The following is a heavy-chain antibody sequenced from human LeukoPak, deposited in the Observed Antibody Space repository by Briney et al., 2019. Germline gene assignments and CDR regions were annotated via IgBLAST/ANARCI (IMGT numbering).Heavy chain of an antibody. CDR1: GFTFSSYA. V-gene: IGHV3-64*01. D-gene: IGHD5-12*01. J-gene: IGHJ4*02. CDR2: ISSNGGST. Sequence: GGSLRLSCAASGFTFSSYAMHWVRKAPGKALEYVSAISSNGGSTYYANSVKGRFTISRDNSKNTLYLQMGSLRAEDMAVYYCARGSKRRYSGYVVSYWGQGTLVTVSS. CDR3: ARGSKRRYSGYVVSY.